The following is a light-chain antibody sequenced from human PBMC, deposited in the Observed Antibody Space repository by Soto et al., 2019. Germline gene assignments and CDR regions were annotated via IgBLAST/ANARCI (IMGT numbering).Light chain of an antibody. Sequence: QSVLTQPPSVSGAPGQRVTISCTGSSSNIGAGYDVHWYQRLPGTAPKVLIYNNNNRPSGVPDRFSGSKSGTSASLAITGLQPEDEADYYCQSYDSSLSGSDVFGTGTKLTVL. CDR3: QSYDSSLSGSDV. V-gene: IGLV1-40*01. J-gene: IGLJ1*01. CDR2: NNN. CDR1: SSNIGAGYD.